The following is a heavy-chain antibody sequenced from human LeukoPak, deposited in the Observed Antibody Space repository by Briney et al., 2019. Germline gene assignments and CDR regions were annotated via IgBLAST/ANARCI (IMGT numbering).Heavy chain of an antibody. D-gene: IGHD4-23*01. V-gene: IGHV3-74*01. CDR1: GFTFSSYW. CDR3: ARVYGGNSDFDY. J-gene: IGHJ4*02. CDR2: INSDGIST. Sequence: GGSLRLSCAASGFTFSSYWMHWVRQAPGKGVVWVSRINSDGISTSYADSVKGRFTISRDNAKNTLYLQMNSLRAEDTAVYYCARVYGGNSDFDYWPQGTLVSVSS.